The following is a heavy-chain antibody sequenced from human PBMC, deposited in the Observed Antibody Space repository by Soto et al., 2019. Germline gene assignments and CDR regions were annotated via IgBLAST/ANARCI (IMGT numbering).Heavy chain of an antibody. CDR2: INHSGST. CDR3: ARGATVTTLDFDY. CDR1: GGSFSGYY. Sequence: SETLSLTCAVYGGSFSGYYWSWIRQPPGKGLEWIGEINHSGSTNYNPSLKSRVTISVDTSKNQFSLKLSSVTAADTAVYYCARGATVTTLDFDYWGQGNLVTVSS. J-gene: IGHJ4*02. V-gene: IGHV4-34*01. D-gene: IGHD4-17*01.